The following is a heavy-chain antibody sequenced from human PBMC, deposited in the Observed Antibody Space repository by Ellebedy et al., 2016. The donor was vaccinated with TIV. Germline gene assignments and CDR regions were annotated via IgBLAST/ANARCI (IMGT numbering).Heavy chain of an antibody. J-gene: IGHJ6*02. V-gene: IGHV3-30-3*01. CDR3: ARGEGPYYYGVDV. CDR2: ISYDGSTK. CDR1: GFTFSDYV. Sequence: GGSLRLSXVASGFTFSDYVMHWVRQAPGKGLEWVALISYDGSTKYYADFVKGRFTISRDISKSTVSLQMNSLKPEDTAVYYCARGEGPYYYGVDVWGQGTTVTVSS.